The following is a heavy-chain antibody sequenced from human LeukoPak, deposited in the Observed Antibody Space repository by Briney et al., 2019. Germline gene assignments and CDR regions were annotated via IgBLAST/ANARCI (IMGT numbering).Heavy chain of an antibody. Sequence: GGSLRLSCAASGFTFSTHAMAWVRQAPGKGLDWVSSISGDGGTTYYADSVKGRFTISRDNSKNTLYLQMNSLRAEDTAVYYCANQYPGWGQGTLVTVSS. V-gene: IGHV3-23*01. CDR3: ANQYPG. CDR1: GFTFSTHA. D-gene: IGHD4-11*01. CDR2: ISGDGGTT. J-gene: IGHJ4*02.